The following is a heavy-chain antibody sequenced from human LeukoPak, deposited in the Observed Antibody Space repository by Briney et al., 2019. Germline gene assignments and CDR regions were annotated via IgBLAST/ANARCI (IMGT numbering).Heavy chain of an antibody. D-gene: IGHD3-22*01. Sequence: SETLSLTCAVYGGSFSGYYWSWIRQPPGKGLEWIGEINHSGSTNYNPSLKSRVTISLDTSKNQFSLKLSSVTAADTAVCYCARGFWYDTSAFSGWGQGTLVTVSS. CDR2: INHSGST. CDR3: ARGFWYDTSAFSG. CDR1: GGSFSGYY. V-gene: IGHV4-34*01. J-gene: IGHJ4*02.